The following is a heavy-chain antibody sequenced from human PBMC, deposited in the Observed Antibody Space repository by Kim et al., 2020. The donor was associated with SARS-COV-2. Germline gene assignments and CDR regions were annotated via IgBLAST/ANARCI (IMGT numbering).Heavy chain of an antibody. J-gene: IGHJ4*02. Sequence: AQKFQGRVTMTRDTSTSTVYMELSSLRSEDTAVYYCAREGADITGTTVDYWGQGTLVTVSS. D-gene: IGHD1-7*01. V-gene: IGHV1-46*01. CDR3: AREGADITGTTVDY.